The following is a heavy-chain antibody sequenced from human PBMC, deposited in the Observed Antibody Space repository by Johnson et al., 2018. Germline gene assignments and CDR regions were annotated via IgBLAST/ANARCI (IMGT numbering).Heavy chain of an antibody. CDR3: ARDFYDSSGYPRYLQH. J-gene: IGHJ1*01. V-gene: IGHV3-30*03. CDR1: GFTFSSYG. CDR2: MSFGESNK. D-gene: IGHD3-22*01. Sequence: VQLVESGGGVVQPGRSLRLSCADSGFTFSSYGMHWVRQGPGKGLAWVAVMSFGESNKYYADSVKGRFTFPRDNSMDTLYLQMNSLIPEDTAVYCCARDFYDSSGYPRYLQHWGQGTLVTVSS.